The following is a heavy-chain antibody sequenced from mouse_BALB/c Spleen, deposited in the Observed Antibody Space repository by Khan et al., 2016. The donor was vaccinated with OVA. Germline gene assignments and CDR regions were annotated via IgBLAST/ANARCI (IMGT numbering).Heavy chain of an antibody. Sequence: VRLQQSGAELVRPGALVKLSCKASGFNIKDYYMHWVKQRPEQGLVWIGRIDPENGNTIYDPKFQGKASITSDTSSHTAYLQLSSQTSEDTAVYYCARDGYSPWFAYWGQGTLVTVSA. D-gene: IGHD2-3*01. CDR1: GFNIKDYY. J-gene: IGHJ3*01. CDR3: ARDGYSPWFAY. V-gene: IGHV14-1*02. CDR2: IDPENGNT.